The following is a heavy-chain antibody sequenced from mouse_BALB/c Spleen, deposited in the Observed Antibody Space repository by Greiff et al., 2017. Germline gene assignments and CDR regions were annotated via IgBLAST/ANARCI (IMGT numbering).Heavy chain of an antibody. CDR2: ISDGGSYT. J-gene: IGHJ2*01. Sequence: EVKLVESGGGLVKPGGSLKLSCAASGFTFSDYYMYWVRQTPEKRLEWVATISDGGSYTYYPDSVKGRFTISRDNAKNNLYLQMSSLKSEDTAMYYCARAVYDGYLDYWGQGTTLTVSS. CDR1: GFTFSDYY. V-gene: IGHV5-4*02. CDR3: ARAVYDGYLDY. D-gene: IGHD2-3*01.